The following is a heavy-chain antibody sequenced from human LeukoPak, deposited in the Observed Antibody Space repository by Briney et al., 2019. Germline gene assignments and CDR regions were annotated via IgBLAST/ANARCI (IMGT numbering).Heavy chain of an antibody. CDR1: GFTFSSYA. V-gene: IGHV3-23*01. CDR2: ISGSGGST. CDR3: AKAYLRAVAFDY. Sequence: GGSLRLSCAASGFTFSSYAMSWVRQAPGKGLEWVSAISGSGGSTYYADSVKGRFTISRDNSKNTLYLQMNSLGAEDTAVYYCAKAYLRAVAFDYWGQGTLVTVSS. D-gene: IGHD6-19*01. J-gene: IGHJ4*02.